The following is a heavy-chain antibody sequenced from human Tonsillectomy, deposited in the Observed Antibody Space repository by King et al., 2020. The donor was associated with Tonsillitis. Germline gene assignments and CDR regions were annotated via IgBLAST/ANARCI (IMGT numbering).Heavy chain of an antibody. V-gene: IGHV4-30-4*01. Sequence: VQLQESGPGLVKPSQTLSLTCTVSGGSISSGDYYLSWIRQPPGKGLEWIGYIYYSGSTYYNPSLQSRVTISVDTSKNQFSMKLSSVTAADTAVYYCARETPYDFWSGYYALDYWGQGTLVTVSS. CDR3: ARETPYDFWSGYYALDY. D-gene: IGHD3-3*01. J-gene: IGHJ4*02. CDR1: GGSISSGDYY. CDR2: IYYSGST.